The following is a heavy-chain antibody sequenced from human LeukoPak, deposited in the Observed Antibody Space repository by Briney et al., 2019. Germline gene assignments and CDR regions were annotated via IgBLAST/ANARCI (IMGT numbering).Heavy chain of an antibody. CDR3: ARGRITMVRGVTPNWFDP. CDR1: GGSISSYY. J-gene: IGHJ5*02. Sequence: SETLSLTCTVSGGSISSYYWSWIRQPPGKGLEWIGYIYTNENTNYNPSLKSRVTMSVDTSKNQFSLKLSSVTAADTAVYYCARGRITMVRGVTPNWFDPWGQGTLVTVSS. D-gene: IGHD3-10*01. V-gene: IGHV4-4*09. CDR2: IYTNENT.